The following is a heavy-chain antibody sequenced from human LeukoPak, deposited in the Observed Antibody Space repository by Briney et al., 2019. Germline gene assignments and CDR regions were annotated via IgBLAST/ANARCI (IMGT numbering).Heavy chain of an antibody. D-gene: IGHD4-17*01. CDR2: INPNSGGT. J-gene: IGHJ4*02. V-gene: IGHV1-2*06. CDR1: GYTFTGYY. Sequence: ASVKVSCKASGYTFTGYYMHWVRQAPGQGLEWMERINPNSGGTNYAQKFQGRVTMTRDTSISTAYMELSRLRSDDTAVYYCARVSDTVTTDYWGQGTLVTVSS. CDR3: ARVSDTVTTDY.